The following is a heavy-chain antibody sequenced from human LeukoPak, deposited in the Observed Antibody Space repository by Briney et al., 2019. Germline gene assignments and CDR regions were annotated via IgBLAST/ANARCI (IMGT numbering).Heavy chain of an antibody. CDR1: GYTFTSYD. CDR2: ISAYNGNT. Sequence: GASVKVSCKASGYTFTSYDTNWVRQAPGQGLEWMGWISAYNGNTNYAQKLQGRVTMTTDTSTSTAYMELRSLRSDDTAVYYCSRTIGVFWFDPWGQGTLVTVSS. V-gene: IGHV1-18*01. CDR3: SRTIGVFWFDP. D-gene: IGHD1-26*01. J-gene: IGHJ5*02.